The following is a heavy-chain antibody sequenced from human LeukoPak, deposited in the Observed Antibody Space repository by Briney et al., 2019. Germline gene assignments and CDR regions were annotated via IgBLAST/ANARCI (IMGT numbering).Heavy chain of an antibody. Sequence: SETLSPTCTVSGGSINSYYWNWIRQPPGKGLEWIGYIYYSGGTNYNPSLKSRVTIAVDTSKNQFSLKLSSVTAADTAVYYCARRAAAVGTYYMDVWGKGTTVTASS. J-gene: IGHJ6*03. CDR1: GGSINSYY. D-gene: IGHD6-13*01. CDR3: ARRAAAVGTYYMDV. V-gene: IGHV4-59*01. CDR2: IYYSGGT.